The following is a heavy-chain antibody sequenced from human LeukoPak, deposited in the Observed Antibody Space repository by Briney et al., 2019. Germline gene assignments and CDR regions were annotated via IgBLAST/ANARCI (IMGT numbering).Heavy chain of an antibody. D-gene: IGHD3-22*01. CDR3: ARDEYYYDSSGKNQAFDI. J-gene: IGHJ3*02. CDR2: ISSSSSYI. Sequence: PGGSLRLSCAASGFTFSSYSMNWVRQAPGKGLEWVSSISSSSSYIYYADSVKGRFTISRDNAKNSLYLQMNSLRAEDTAVYYCARDEYYYDSSGKNQAFDIWGQGTMVTVSS. CDR1: GFTFSSYS. V-gene: IGHV3-21*01.